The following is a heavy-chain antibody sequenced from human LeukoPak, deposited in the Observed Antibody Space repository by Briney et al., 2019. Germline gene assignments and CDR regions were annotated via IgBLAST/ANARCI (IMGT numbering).Heavy chain of an antibody. D-gene: IGHD1-26*01. Sequence: PGGSLRLSCAASGFTFSSYAMHWVRQAPGKGLEWVAVISYDGSNKYYADSVKGRFTISRDNSKNTLYLQMNSLRAEDTAVYYCARDSSGLGSYKNHYYYGMDVWGQGTTVTVSS. CDR1: GFTFSSYA. CDR2: ISYDGSNK. V-gene: IGHV3-30-3*01. J-gene: IGHJ6*02. CDR3: ARDSSGLGSYKNHYYYGMDV.